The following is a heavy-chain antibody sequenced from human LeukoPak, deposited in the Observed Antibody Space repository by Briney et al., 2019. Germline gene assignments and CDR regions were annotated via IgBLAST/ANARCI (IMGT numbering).Heavy chain of an antibody. CDR2: INHSGST. CDR1: GGSFSGYY. CDR3: ARMVGATAGIH. J-gene: IGHJ4*02. D-gene: IGHD6-13*01. Sequence: SETPSLTCGVYGGSFSGYYWTWVRQPPGKGLEWIGEINHSGSTNYNPSLKSRVTISLDTSKNQFSLKMNSVTAADTAVYFCARMVGATAGIHWGQGTLVTVSS. V-gene: IGHV4-34*01.